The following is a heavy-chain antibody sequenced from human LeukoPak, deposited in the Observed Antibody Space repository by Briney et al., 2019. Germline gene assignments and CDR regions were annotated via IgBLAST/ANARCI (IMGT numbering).Heavy chain of an antibody. V-gene: IGHV3-23*01. J-gene: IGHJ4*02. CDR1: GFTFNSYG. CDR2: ISGSGGST. Sequence: PGGSLRLSCAASGFTFNSYGVSWVRQPPGKGREWVAGISGSGGSTYYADSGTGRFTIPRDNAENSLYLQVNSLRAEDTAVYYCARDGAVLRYFDWLPPVGNFDYWGQRTLVTVSS. CDR3: ARDGAVLRYFDWLPPVGNFDY. D-gene: IGHD3-9*01.